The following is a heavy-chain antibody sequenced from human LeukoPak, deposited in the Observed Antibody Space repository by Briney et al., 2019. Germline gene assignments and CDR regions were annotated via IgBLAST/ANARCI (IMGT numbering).Heavy chain of an antibody. CDR1: GFTFSSYA. CDR3: ARGSEQQLGFFDY. V-gene: IGHV3-23*01. J-gene: IGHJ4*02. D-gene: IGHD6-13*01. Sequence: GGSLRLSCAASGFTFSSYAMSWVRQAPGKGLEWVSAISGSGGSTYYADSVKGRFTISRDNSKNTLYLQMNSLRAEDTAVYYCARGSEQQLGFFDYWGQGTLVTVSS. CDR2: ISGSGGST.